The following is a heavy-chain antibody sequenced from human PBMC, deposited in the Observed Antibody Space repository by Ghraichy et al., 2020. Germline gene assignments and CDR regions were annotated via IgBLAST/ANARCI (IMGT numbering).Heavy chain of an antibody. CDR3: AKGGEDEQLVRLLHYYYMDV. D-gene: IGHD6-6*01. V-gene: IGHV3-23*01. Sequence: GGSLRLSCAASGFTFSSYAMSWVRQAPGKGLEWVSAISGSGGSTYYADSVKGRFTISRDNSKNTLYLQMNSLRAEDTAVYYCAKGGEDEQLVRLLHYYYMDVWGKGTTVTVSS. CDR1: GFTFSSYA. CDR2: ISGSGGST. J-gene: IGHJ6*03.